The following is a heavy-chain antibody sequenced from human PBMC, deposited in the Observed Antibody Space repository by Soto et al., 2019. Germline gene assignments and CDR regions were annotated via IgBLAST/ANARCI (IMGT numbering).Heavy chain of an antibody. D-gene: IGHD5-18*01. CDR2: IYSGGST. CDR1: GFTVSSNY. J-gene: IGHJ2*01. V-gene: IGHV3-53*04. CDR3: ARVVQLFEGWYFDL. Sequence: EVPLVESGGGLVQPGGSLRLSCAASGFTVSSNYMSWVRQAPGKGLEWVSVIYSGGSTYYADSVKGRFTISRHNSKNTLYLQMNSLRAEDTAVYYCARVVQLFEGWYFDLWGRGTLVTVSS.